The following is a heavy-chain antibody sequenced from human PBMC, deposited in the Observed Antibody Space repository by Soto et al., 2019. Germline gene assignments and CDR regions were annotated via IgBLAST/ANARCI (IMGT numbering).Heavy chain of an antibody. CDR1: GGSISSYY. J-gene: IGHJ5*01. V-gene: IGHV4-34*01. CDR3: ANPREGINWSFS. CDR2: INHSGST. Sequence: SETLSLTCTVSGGSISSYYWSWIRQPPGKGLEWIGEINHSGSTNYNPSLKSRVTISVDTSKNQFSLKLNSVTAADTAVYYCANPREGINWSFSWGQGTLVTVSS.